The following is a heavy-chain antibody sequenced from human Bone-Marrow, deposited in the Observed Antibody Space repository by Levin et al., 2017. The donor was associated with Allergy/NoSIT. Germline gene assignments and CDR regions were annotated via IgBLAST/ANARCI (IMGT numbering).Heavy chain of an antibody. D-gene: IGHD2-21*01. CDR3: ARDRNRAVIYNGDDRSWVGWFDP. J-gene: IGHJ5*02. CDR2: ISYDGSNK. V-gene: IGHV3-30*04. CDR1: GFTFNTYT. Sequence: GGSLRLSCAASGFTFNTYTMYWVRQAPGKGLEWVALISYDGSNKYYADSVKGRLTISRDNSKKTLLLQMNNLRPEDTAVYYCARDRNRAVIYNGDDRSWVGWFDPWGQGTLVTVSS.